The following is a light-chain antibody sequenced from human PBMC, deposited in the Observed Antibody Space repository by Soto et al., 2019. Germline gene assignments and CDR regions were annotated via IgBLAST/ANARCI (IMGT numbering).Light chain of an antibody. CDR1: QSISSW. CDR3: QQSNSYSRT. J-gene: IGKJ1*01. CDR2: DAS. V-gene: IGKV1-5*01. Sequence: DIQMTQSPSTLSASVGDRVTITCRASQSISSWLAWYQQKPGKAPKLLIYDASSLESGVPSRFSGSGSGTDSTLTISSLQPDDFASYYCQQSNSYSRTFGHGTKVEIK.